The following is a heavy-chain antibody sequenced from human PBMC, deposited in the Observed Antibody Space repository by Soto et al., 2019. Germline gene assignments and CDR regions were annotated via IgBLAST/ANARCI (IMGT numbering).Heavy chain of an antibody. CDR3: AKDRGGSGWRFDY. V-gene: IGHV3-23*01. Sequence: GGSLKLSCAASGFTFGNYAMSWVRQAPGKGLEWVSAIAASGATTYYADSVKGRLTVSRDNSKNTLYLQMNSLRAEDTAVHYCAKDRGGSGWRFDYWGQGTLVTVSS. J-gene: IGHJ4*02. D-gene: IGHD6-19*01. CDR2: IAASGATT. CDR1: GFTFGNYA.